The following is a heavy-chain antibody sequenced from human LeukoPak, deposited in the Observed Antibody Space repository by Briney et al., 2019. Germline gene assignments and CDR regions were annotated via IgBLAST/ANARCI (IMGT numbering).Heavy chain of an antibody. D-gene: IGHD4-17*01. CDR2: IYSGGST. Sequence: GGSLRLSCAASEFTVTSNDMISGPQSPGKGLRWCSHIYSGGSTYNADSVKDRFTISRDKSKNTVYLQVNSLRAEDTAVYYCASRTTVTDADGFEIWGQGKMVTVSS. J-gene: IGHJ3*02. V-gene: IGHV3-66*01. CDR1: EFTVTSND. CDR3: ASRTTVTDADGFEI.